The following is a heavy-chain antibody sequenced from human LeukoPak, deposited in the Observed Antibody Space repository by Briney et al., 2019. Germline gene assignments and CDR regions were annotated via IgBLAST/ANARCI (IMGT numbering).Heavy chain of an antibody. D-gene: IGHD2-15*01. V-gene: IGHV3-72*01. Sequence: GGSLRLSCVASGFTFSDYFMDWVREAPGRGLEGFGHSRNKAFSYTTAYGASVKGRFTISRDDSKNSLYLEMSSLKTEDTAVYYCAGPYGGGWDWGQGTLVTVSS. CDR3: AGPYGGGWD. J-gene: IGHJ4*02. CDR2: SRNKAFSYTT. CDR1: GFTFSDYF.